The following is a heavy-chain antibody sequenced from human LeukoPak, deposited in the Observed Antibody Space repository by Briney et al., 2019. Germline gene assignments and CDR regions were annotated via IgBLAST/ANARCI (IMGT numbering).Heavy chain of an antibody. V-gene: IGHV3-15*01. CDR2: IKSKTDGGTT. D-gene: IGHD5-18*01. CDR1: GFTFSNAW. CDR3: TTGLVQLWLRDY. J-gene: IGHJ4*02. Sequence: GGSLRLSCAASGFTFSNAWMSWVRQAPGKGLEWVGRIKSKTDGGTTDYAAPVKGRFTISRDDSKNTLYLQMNSLKTEDTAVYYCTTGLVQLWLRDYWGQGTLVTVSS.